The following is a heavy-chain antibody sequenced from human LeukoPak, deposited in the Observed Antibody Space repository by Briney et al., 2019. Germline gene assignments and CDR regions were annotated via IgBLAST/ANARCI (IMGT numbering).Heavy chain of an antibody. Sequence: PSETLSLTCAVYGGSFSGYYWSWIRQPPGKGLEWIGELNHSGSTNYNPSLKSRVTISVDTSKNQFSLKLSSVTAADTAVYYCARVAVLRYFDWLSSISYFDYWGQGTLVTVSS. CDR2: LNHSGST. V-gene: IGHV4-34*01. D-gene: IGHD3-9*01. CDR3: ARVAVLRYFDWLSSISYFDY. CDR1: GGSFSGYY. J-gene: IGHJ4*02.